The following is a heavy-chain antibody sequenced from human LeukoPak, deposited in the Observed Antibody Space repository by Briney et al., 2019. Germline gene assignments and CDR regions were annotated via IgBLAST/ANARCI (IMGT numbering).Heavy chain of an antibody. CDR3: AKDLAIYDSIYFDY. D-gene: IGHD3-22*01. CDR2: ISGSGGST. V-gene: IGHV3-23*01. Sequence: QPGGSLRLSCAASGFTFSSYAMSWVRQAPGKGQEWVSAISGSGGSTYYADSVKGRFTISRDNSKNTLYLQMNSLRAEDTAVYYCAKDLAIYDSIYFDYWGQGTLVTVSS. J-gene: IGHJ4*02. CDR1: GFTFSSYA.